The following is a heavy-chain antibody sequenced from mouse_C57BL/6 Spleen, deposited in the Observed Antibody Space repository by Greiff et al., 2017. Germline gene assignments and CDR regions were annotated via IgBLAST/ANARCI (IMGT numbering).Heavy chain of an antibody. CDR2: IDPSDSYT. Sequence: QVQLQQPGAELVMPGASVKLSCKASGYTFTSYWMHWVKQRPGQGLEWIGEIDPSDSYTNYNQKFKGKATLTVDKSSSTAYMQLSSLTSEDSAVYYWARSGELYFDYWGQGTTLTVSS. CDR1: GYTFTSYW. D-gene: IGHD2-13*01. CDR3: ARSGELYFDY. V-gene: IGHV1-69*01. J-gene: IGHJ2*01.